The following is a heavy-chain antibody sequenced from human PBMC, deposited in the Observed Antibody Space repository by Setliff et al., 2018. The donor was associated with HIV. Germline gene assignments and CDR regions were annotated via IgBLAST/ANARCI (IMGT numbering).Heavy chain of an antibody. CDR1: GASISSNT. J-gene: IGHJ5*02. CDR2: IYNSVTT. CDR3: ARGGTSSNWFGP. D-gene: IGHD2-2*01. V-gene: IGHV4-59*01. Sequence: SETLSLTCIVSGASISSNTWSWIRQAPGKGLQWIGFIYNSVTTNYNPSLKNRVTISLDTSKNQFSLKLTSVTAADTAVYYCARGGTSSNWFGPWGQGTLVTVSS.